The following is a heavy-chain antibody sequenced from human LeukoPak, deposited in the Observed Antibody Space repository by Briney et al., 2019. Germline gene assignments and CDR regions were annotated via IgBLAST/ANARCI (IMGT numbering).Heavy chain of an antibody. CDR1: GYTFTGYY. J-gene: IGHJ4*02. CDR2: INPNSGGT. V-gene: IGHV1-2*02. D-gene: IGHD3-9*01. Sequence: GASVKVSCTASGYTFTGYYMHWVRQAPGQGLEWMGWINPNSGGTNHAQKFQGRVTMTRDTSISTAYMELSRLRSDDTAVYYCARDGAGYPGNYWGQGTLVTVSS. CDR3: ARDGAGYPGNY.